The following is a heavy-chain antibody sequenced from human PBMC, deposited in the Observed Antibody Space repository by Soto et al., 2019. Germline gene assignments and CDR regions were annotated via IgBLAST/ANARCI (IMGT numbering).Heavy chain of an antibody. CDR2: IKKDGSKI. D-gene: IGHD4-4*01. CDR3: ATDVSRRRYSVYPGGFDI. V-gene: IGHV3-7*05. CDR1: GFSFGSSW. Sequence: EVQLVESGGDLVQPGGSLRLSCAASGFSFGSSWMTWVRQAPGKGLEWVANIKKDGSKITYLDSVRGRFTVSREDAKNSVHRGMNSLRAQDTALSYWATDVSRRRYSVYPGGFDICGQGTMGTVSS. J-gene: IGHJ3*02.